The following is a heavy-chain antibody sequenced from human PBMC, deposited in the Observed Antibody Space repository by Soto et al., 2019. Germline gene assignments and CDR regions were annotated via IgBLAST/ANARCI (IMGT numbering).Heavy chain of an antibody. V-gene: IGHV3-30-3*01. Sequence: GGSLRLSCAASGFTFSSYAMHWVRQAPGKGLEWVAVISYDGSNTYYADSVKGRFTISRDNSKNTLYLQMNSLRAEDTAVYYCARDQGDFWSGYYGGGMDVWGQGTTVTVSS. CDR1: GFTFSSYA. CDR2: ISYDGSNT. CDR3: ARDQGDFWSGYYGGGMDV. D-gene: IGHD3-3*01. J-gene: IGHJ6*02.